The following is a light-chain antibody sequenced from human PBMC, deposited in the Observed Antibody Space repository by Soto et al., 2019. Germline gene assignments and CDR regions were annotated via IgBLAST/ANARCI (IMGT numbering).Light chain of an antibody. CDR3: QQRSTWPRT. Sequence: EIVLTQSPATLSLSPGERSTLSWRASQSVSSSLAWYQQKPGQAPRLLIYDASNRATGIPARFSGSGSGTDFTLTISSLKPEDFAIYYCQQRSTWPRTFGQGTKVEIK. J-gene: IGKJ1*01. CDR1: QSVSSS. V-gene: IGKV3-11*01. CDR2: DAS.